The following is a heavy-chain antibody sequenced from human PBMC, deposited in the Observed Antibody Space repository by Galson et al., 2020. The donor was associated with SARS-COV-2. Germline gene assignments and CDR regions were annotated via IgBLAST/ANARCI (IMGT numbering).Heavy chain of an antibody. J-gene: IGHJ3*02. CDR1: GFSFSSYE. CDR3: AGGRGYSYNDGFDS. CDR2: ITGRTNTK. Sequence: GESLKISCAASGFSFSSYEMNWVRQAPGKGLEWVSYITGRTNTKYYADSVKGRFTISRDNAKNSLYLQLNSLRVEDTAVYYCAGGRGYSYNDGFDSWGQGTMVTVSS. V-gene: IGHV3-48*03. D-gene: IGHD5-18*01.